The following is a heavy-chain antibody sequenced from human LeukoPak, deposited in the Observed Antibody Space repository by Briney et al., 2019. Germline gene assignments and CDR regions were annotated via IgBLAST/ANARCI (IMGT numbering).Heavy chain of an antibody. CDR2: IYYSGST. CDR1: GGSISSGGYS. CDR3: ARVVPSSAFDI. Sequence: SETLSLTCTVSGGSISSGGYSWSWIRQPPGKGLEWIGYIYYSGSTYYNPSLKSRVTISVDTSKNQFSLKLSSVTAADTAVYYCARVVPSSAFDIWGQGTMVTVSS. J-gene: IGHJ3*02. V-gene: IGHV4-30-4*07. D-gene: IGHD2-2*01.